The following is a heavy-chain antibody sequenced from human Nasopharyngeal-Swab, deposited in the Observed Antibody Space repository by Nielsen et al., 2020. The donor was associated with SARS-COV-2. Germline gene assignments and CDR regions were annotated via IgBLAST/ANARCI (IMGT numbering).Heavy chain of an antibody. J-gene: IGHJ6*02. D-gene: IGHD6-19*01. CDR1: GFTFSSYS. CDR3: ARGVDSSGWYSYYYYYGMDV. V-gene: IGHV4-34*01. CDR2: INHSGST. Sequence: ESLKISCAASGFTFSSYSMNWARQPPGKGLEWIGEINHSGSTNYNPSLKSRVTISVDTSKNQFSLKLSSVTAADTAVYYCARGVDSSGWYSYYYYYGMDVWGQGTTVTVSS.